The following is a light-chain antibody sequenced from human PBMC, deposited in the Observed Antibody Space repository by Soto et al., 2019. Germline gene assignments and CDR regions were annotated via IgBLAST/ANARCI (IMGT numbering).Light chain of an antibody. CDR3: SSYTTSGNYV. J-gene: IGLJ1*01. CDR1: SSDVAAYNS. CDR2: DVI. Sequence: HSVRNQTASVNGAAVQSIRISGTETSSDVAAYNSVSWYQQYPGKAPKLMIYDVIYRPSGVSNRFSVSKSANTASLTISGLQAEDEADYYCSSYTTSGNYVFGTGTKVTV. V-gene: IGLV2-14*01.